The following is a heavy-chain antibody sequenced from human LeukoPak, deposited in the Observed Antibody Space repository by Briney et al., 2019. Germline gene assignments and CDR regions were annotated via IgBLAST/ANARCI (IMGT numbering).Heavy chain of an antibody. CDR2: ISAYNGNT. CDR3: AREDFWSGYYPRHYYGMDV. CDR1: GYTFTSYG. J-gene: IGHJ6*02. V-gene: IGHV1-18*01. Sequence: ASVKVSCKASGYTFTSYGISWVRQAPGQGLEWMGWISAYNGNTNYAQKLQGRVTMTTDTSTSTAYMELRSLRSDDTAVYYCAREDFWSGYYPRHYYGMDVWGQGTTVTVSS. D-gene: IGHD3-3*01.